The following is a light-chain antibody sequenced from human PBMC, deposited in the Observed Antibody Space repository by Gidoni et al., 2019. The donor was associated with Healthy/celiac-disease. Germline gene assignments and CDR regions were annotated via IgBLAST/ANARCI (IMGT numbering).Light chain of an antibody. V-gene: IGKV3-11*01. Sequence: EIVLTQSPATLSLSPGDRATLPCRASQSVSSYFAWYQQKPGQAPRLLIYDASNRATGIPARFSCSGSGTDFTLTISSLEPEDFAVYYCQQRSNWPPITFGQGTRLEIK. CDR2: DAS. CDR3: QQRSNWPPIT. J-gene: IGKJ5*01. CDR1: QSVSSY.